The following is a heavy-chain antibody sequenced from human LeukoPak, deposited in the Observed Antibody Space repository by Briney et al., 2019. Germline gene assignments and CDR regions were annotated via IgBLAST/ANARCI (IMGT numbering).Heavy chain of an antibody. D-gene: IGHD1-14*01. CDR1: GYTFTGYY. CDR2: INPNSGGT. CDR3: ARDSEVRVSAFTFDY. J-gene: IGHJ4*02. Sequence: ASVKVSCKASGYTFTGYYMHWVRQAPGQGLEWMGWINPNSGGTNYAQKFQGRVTMTRDTSISTAYMELSRLRSDDTAVYYCARDSEVRVSAFTFDYWGQGTLVTVSS. V-gene: IGHV1-2*02.